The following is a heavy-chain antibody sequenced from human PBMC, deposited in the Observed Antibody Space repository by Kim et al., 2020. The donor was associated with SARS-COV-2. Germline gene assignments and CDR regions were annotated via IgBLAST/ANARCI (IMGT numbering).Heavy chain of an antibody. D-gene: IGHD3-22*01. CDR1: GFTFSSYA. CDR3: AKRGDYDSSGYYWGAFDI. CDR2: ISGSGGST. J-gene: IGHJ3*02. V-gene: IGHV3-23*01. Sequence: GGSLRLSCAASGFTFSSYAMSWVRQAPGKGLEWVSAISGSGGSTYYADSVKGRFTISRDNSKNTLYLQMNSLRAEDTAVYYCAKRGDYDSSGYYWGAFDIWGQGTMVTVSS.